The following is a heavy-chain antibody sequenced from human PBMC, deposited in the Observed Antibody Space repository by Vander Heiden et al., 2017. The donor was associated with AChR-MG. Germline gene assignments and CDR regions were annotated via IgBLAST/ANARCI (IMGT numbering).Heavy chain of an antibody. CDR2: ISSSSSYI. Sequence: EVQLVESGGGLVKPGGSLRLSCAASGFTFSSYSMNWVRQAPGKGLEWVSSISSSSSYIYYADSVKGRFTISRDNAKNSLYLQMNSLRAEDTAVYYCARVAGDAARIQLWFDYWGQGTLVTVSS. CDR1: GFTFSSYS. D-gene: IGHD5-18*01. CDR3: ARVAGDAARIQLWFDY. J-gene: IGHJ5*01. V-gene: IGHV3-21*01.